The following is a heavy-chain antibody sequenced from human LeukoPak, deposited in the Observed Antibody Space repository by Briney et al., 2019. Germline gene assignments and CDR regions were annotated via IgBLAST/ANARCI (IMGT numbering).Heavy chain of an antibody. CDR2: INPSGGST. J-gene: IGHJ4*02. Sequence: ASVKVSCKASGYTFTSYYMHWVRQALGQGLEWMGIINPSGGSTSYAQKFQGRVTMTRDRSTSTVYMELSSLRFEDTAVYYCARLGAAAVDYWGQGTLVTVSS. CDR1: GYTFTSYY. V-gene: IGHV1-46*01. CDR3: ARLGAAAVDY. D-gene: IGHD6-13*01.